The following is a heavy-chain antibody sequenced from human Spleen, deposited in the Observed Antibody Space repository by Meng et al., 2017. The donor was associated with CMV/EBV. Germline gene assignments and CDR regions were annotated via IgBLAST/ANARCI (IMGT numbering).Heavy chain of an antibody. J-gene: IGHJ5*02. V-gene: IGHV4-34*01. CDR2: INHSGST. D-gene: IGHD6-6*01. CDR3: ARAPSSSSDL. CDR1: GGSFSGYY. Sequence: SETLSLTCAVYGGSFSGYYWSWIRQPPGKGLEWIGEINHSGSTNYNPSLKSRVTISADTSKNQFSLKLSSVTAADTAMYYCARAPSSSSDLWGQGTLVTVSS.